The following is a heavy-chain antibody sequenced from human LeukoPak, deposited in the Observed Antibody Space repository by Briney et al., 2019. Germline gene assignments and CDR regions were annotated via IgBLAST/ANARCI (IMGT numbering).Heavy chain of an antibody. D-gene: IGHD2-2*01. CDR1: GYTFTSYG. V-gene: IGHV1-18*01. CDR2: ISAYNGYT. J-gene: IGHJ4*02. CDR3: ARDIDCSSTSCPELDY. Sequence: ASVKVSCKASGYTFTSYGISWVRQAPGQGLEWMGWISAYNGYTNYAQKLQGRVTMTTDTSTSTAYMELRSLRSDDTAVYYCARDIDCSSTSCPELDYWGQGTLVTVSS.